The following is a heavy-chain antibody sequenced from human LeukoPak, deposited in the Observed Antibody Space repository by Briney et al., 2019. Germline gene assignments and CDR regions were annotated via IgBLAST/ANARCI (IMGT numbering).Heavy chain of an antibody. CDR1: GYSFTSYW. CDR3: ARGGTTTSAYYYYYGMDV. D-gene: IGHD4-11*01. CDR2: IDPSDSYT. J-gene: IGHJ6*02. Sequence: GESLKISCKGSGYSFTSYWISWVRQMPGKGLEWRGRIDPSDSYTNYSPSFQGHVTISADKSISTAYLQWSSLKASDTAMYYCARGGTTTSAYYYYYGMDVWGQGTTVIVPS. V-gene: IGHV5-10-1*01.